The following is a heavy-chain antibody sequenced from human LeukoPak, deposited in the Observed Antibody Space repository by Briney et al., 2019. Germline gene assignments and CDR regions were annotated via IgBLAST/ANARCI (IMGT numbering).Heavy chain of an antibody. CDR1: GSISHTNYY. Sequence: SETLSLTCSVSGSISHTNYYWSWIRKPAGKGLEWIGSVSYSGSTYYNPSLKSRLTISQDTSKNRFSLKLSSVTAADTAVYFCARGNEEYSAFDVWGQGILVTVSS. CDR3: ARGNEEYSAFDV. D-gene: IGHD1-1*01. CDR2: VSYSGST. V-gene: IGHV4-39*07. J-gene: IGHJ5*02.